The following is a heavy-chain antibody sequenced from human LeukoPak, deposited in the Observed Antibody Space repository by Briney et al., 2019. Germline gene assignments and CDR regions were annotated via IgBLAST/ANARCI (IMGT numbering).Heavy chain of an antibody. CDR3: ARVDSSGYPSYFGY. Sequence: PGGSLRLSCAVSGFTLRNYAVSWVRQAPGKGLEWVAVIWYDGSNKYYADSVKGRFTISRDNSKNTLYLQMNSLRAEDTAVYYCARVDSSGYPSYFGYWGQGTLVTVSS. CDR1: GFTLRNYA. J-gene: IGHJ4*02. V-gene: IGHV3-33*08. CDR2: IWYDGSNK. D-gene: IGHD3-22*01.